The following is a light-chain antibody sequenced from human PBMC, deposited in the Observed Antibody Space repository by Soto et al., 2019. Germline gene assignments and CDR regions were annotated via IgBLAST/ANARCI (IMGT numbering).Light chain of an antibody. CDR1: QSVSSSY. CDR3: QQYGSSPLT. V-gene: IGKV3-20*01. CDR2: GAS. J-gene: IGKJ4*01. Sequence: ENVVTQSPGTLSLSTGERATLSCRASQSVSSSYLAWYQQKPGQAPRLLIYGASSRATGIPDRFSGSGSGTDFTLTISRLEPEDFAVYYCQQYGSSPLTFGGGTKVDI.